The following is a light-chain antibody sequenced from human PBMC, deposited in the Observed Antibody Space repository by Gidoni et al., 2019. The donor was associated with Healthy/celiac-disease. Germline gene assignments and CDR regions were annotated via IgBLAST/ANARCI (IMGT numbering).Light chain of an antibody. V-gene: IGKV3-15*01. CDR1: QSVSSN. CDR3: QQYNNWPPS. Sequence: EIVMTQSPATLSVSPGERATLSCRASQSVSSNLAWYQQKPGQAPRLLIYGASTRATGIPASFSGSGSGTEFTLTISSLQSEDFAVYYCQQYNNWPPSFGGXTKVEIK. J-gene: IGKJ4*01. CDR2: GAS.